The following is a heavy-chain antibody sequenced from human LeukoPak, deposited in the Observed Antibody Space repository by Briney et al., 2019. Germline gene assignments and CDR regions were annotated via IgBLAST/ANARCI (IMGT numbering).Heavy chain of an antibody. Sequence: GSLRLSCAASGFTFGSYAMSWVRQAPGKGLEWIGEINHSGSTNYNPSLKSRVTISVDTSKNQFSLKLSSVTAADTAVYYCARGGHGAQNRYYMDVWGKGTTVTVSS. CDR3: ARGGHGAQNRYYMDV. CDR1: GFTFGSYA. CDR2: INHSGST. D-gene: IGHD4-17*01. V-gene: IGHV4-34*01. J-gene: IGHJ6*03.